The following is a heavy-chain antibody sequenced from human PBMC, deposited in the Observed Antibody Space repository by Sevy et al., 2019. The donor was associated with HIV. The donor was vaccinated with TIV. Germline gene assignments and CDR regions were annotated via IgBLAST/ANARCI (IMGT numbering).Heavy chain of an antibody. CDR3: ARDLIVGATDWFDP. V-gene: IGHV3-74*01. J-gene: IGHJ5*02. CDR1: GFSFSSYW. D-gene: IGHD1-26*01. Sequence: GGSLRLSCAASGFSFSSYWMHWVRQAPGKGLVWVSRINRDGSSTSYADSVKGRFTISRDNAKNTLYLQMNSLRAEDTAVYYCARDLIVGATDWFDPWGQGTLVTVSS. CDR2: INRDGSST.